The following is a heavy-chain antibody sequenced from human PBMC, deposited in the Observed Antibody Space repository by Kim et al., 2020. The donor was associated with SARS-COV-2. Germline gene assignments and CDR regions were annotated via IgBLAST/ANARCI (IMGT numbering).Heavy chain of an antibody. Sequence: SETLSLTCAVYGGSFSSYYWSWIRQPPGKGLEWIGEINHSRSTSYTPSLKSRVTISVDTSKNQLSLKLTSVTAADTAVYYCAIRSLGTGDRGYWGQGTQVTVSS. CDR1: GGSFSSYY. CDR2: INHSRST. CDR3: AIRSLGTGDRGY. J-gene: IGHJ4*02. D-gene: IGHD1-1*01. V-gene: IGHV4-34*01.